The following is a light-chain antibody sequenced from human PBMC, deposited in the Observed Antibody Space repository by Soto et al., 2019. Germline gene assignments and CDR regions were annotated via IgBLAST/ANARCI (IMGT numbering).Light chain of an antibody. J-gene: IGKJ1*01. Sequence: EIVLTQSPATLSLSPGERATLSCRASQSVSSYLAWYQQKPGQAPRLLIYDASNRATDIPARFSGSGSGTDVTLTISSLETEDFAVYYCLQRSGWPWTFGQGTRVEIK. V-gene: IGKV3-11*01. CDR2: DAS. CDR1: QSVSSY. CDR3: LQRSGWPWT.